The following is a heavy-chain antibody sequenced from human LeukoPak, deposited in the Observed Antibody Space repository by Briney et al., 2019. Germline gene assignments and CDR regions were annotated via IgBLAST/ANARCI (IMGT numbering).Heavy chain of an antibody. J-gene: IGHJ5*02. D-gene: IGHD2-15*01. CDR3: ARTYCTSNSCYSGYNWFDP. CDR2: IFYSGST. CDR1: GGSVISGSYF. V-gene: IGHV4-61*01. Sequence: PSATLSLTCTVSGGSVISGSYFWSWIRQPPGKGLGWIGFIFYSGSTNYNPSLKSRVTISVDTSKNQFSLKLSSVTAADTAVYYCARTYCTSNSCYSGYNWFDPWGQGTLVTVSS.